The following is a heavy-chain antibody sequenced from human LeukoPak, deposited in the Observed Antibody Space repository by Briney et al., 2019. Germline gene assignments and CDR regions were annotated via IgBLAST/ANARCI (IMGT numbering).Heavy chain of an antibody. CDR1: GFIFSSYA. CDR3: AKSSGKAAGGRDAFDI. D-gene: IGHD6-13*01. CDR2: ISGTGGTT. Sequence: GGSLRLSCAASGFIFSSYAMSWVRQAPGKGLEWVSAISGTGGTTYYADSVKGRFTVSRDNSKNTLYLQMNSLRAEDTAVYYCAKSSGKAAGGRDAFDIWGQGTMVSVSS. J-gene: IGHJ3*02. V-gene: IGHV3-23*01.